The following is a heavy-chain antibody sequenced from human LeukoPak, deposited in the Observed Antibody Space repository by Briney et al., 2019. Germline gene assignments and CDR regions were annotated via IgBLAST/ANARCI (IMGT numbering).Heavy chain of an antibody. Sequence: SETLSLTCTIYGGSFNGYYWSWIRQPPGKGLEWIGEINHSGGTNYNPSLKSRVTISVDTSKNQFSLKLSSVTAADTAVYYCARDRVGYCSSTSCYPHYYYYYMDVWGKGTTVTISS. V-gene: IGHV4-34*01. CDR1: GGSFNGYY. J-gene: IGHJ6*03. CDR2: INHSGGT. D-gene: IGHD2-2*01. CDR3: ARDRVGYCSSTSCYPHYYYYYMDV.